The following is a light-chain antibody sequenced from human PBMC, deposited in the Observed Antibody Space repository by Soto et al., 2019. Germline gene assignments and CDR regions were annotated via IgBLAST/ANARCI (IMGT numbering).Light chain of an antibody. CDR3: DSYTSGSSYV. CDR2: DVS. CDR1: SSDVGGYNY. Sequence: QSVLTQPASVSGSPGQSITISCTGTSSDVGGYNYASWYQQHPGKAPKLMIYDVSYRPSGVSDRFSGSKSGNTASLTISGLQSEDEADYYCDSYTSGSSYVFGTGTKLTVL. J-gene: IGLJ1*01. V-gene: IGLV2-14*01.